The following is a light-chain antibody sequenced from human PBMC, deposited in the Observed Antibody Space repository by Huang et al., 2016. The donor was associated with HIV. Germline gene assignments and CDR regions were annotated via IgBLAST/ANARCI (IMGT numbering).Light chain of an antibody. V-gene: IGKV1-39*01. CDR1: QIISTY. CDR3: QQSHSTPYT. Sequence: DIQMTQSPSSLSASVGDRVTISCRASQIISTYLIWYQQKPGKAPKLLIYDASSVQRGVPSRFGGSGSGTDFTITISSLQPEDFATYYCQQSHSTPYTFGQGTKLEIK. J-gene: IGKJ2*01. CDR2: DAS.